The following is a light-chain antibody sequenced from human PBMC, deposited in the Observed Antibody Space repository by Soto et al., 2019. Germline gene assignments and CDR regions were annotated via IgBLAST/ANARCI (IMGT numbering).Light chain of an antibody. V-gene: IGKV3-15*01. CDR2: RAS. CDR3: QQYNSWPLT. Sequence: VMTQSPATLSVSPGERASLSCRASQSISHDLAWYQQIPGRAPRLLIYRASARATGIPDRFSGSGSETELTITISSLQSEDFEVYDCQQYNSWPLTSGGGTKVDIK. CDR1: QSISHD. J-gene: IGKJ4*01.